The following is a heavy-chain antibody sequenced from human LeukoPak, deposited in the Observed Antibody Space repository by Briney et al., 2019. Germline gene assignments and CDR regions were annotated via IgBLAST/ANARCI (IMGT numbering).Heavy chain of an antibody. CDR3: ARAVGVGRGTYFDL. Sequence: SETLSLTCTVSGGSISSYYWNWIRQPPGKGLEWIGYIHYSGSSNYNPSLKSRVTISVDTSKNQFSLKLSSVTAADTAVHYCARAVGVGRGTYFDLWGRGTLVTVSS. D-gene: IGHD1-1*01. CDR1: GGSISSYY. V-gene: IGHV4-59*08. CDR2: IHYSGSS. J-gene: IGHJ2*01.